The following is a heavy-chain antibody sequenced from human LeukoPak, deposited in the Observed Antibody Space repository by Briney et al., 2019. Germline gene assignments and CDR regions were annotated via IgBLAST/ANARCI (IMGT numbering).Heavy chain of an antibody. J-gene: IGHJ4*02. V-gene: IGHV5-51*01. Sequence: PGGSLRLSXKGSGYTFSSYWIGWVRQMPGKGLEWMGIIYPGDSDTRYSPSLRGQVTISVDTSIGTAYLQWSSLKASDTAIYYCARQNDFRLDYWGQGTLVTVSS. D-gene: IGHD3-3*01. CDR2: IYPGDSDT. CDR3: ARQNDFRLDY. CDR1: GYTFSSYW.